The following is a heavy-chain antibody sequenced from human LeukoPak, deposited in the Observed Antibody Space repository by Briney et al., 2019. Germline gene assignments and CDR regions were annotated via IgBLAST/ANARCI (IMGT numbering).Heavy chain of an antibody. Sequence: GSLRLSCAASGFTFSSYAMSWVRQAPGKGLEWVSAISGSGGSTYYADSMKGRFTISRDNSKNTLYLQMNSLRAEDTAVYYCAKASSSVPAATPYIDYWGQGTLVTVSS. J-gene: IGHJ4*02. CDR3: AKASSSVPAATPYIDY. D-gene: IGHD2-2*02. CDR1: GFTFSSYA. CDR2: ISGSGGST. V-gene: IGHV3-23*01.